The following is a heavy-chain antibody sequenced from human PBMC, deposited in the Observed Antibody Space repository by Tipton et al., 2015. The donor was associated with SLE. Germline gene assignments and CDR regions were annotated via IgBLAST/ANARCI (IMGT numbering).Heavy chain of an antibody. CDR2: IYHSGST. CDR1: GYSISSGYY. CDR3: ARRDFWRGYHRY. V-gene: IGHV4-38-2*01. Sequence: TLSLTCAVSGYSISSGYYWGWIRQPPGKGLEWIGSIYHSGSTYYNPSLKSRVTISVDTSKNQFSLKLSSVTAADTAVYYCARRDFWRGYHRYWGQGTLVTVSS. D-gene: IGHD3-3*01. J-gene: IGHJ4*02.